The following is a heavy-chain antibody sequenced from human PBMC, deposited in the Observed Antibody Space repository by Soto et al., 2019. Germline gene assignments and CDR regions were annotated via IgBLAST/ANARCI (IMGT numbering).Heavy chain of an antibody. V-gene: IGHV4-59*01. CDR1: GGSISSYY. J-gene: IGHJ4*02. CDR2: IYYSGSA. D-gene: IGHD3-10*02. Sequence: PSETLSLTCTVSGGSISSYYWSWIRQPPGKGLEWIGYIYYSGSANYNPSLKSRVTISVDTSKNRFSLQLSSVTAADTAMYYCARCSGTYSPEFEYSGPGTPLTVSS. CDR3: ARCSGTYSPEFEY.